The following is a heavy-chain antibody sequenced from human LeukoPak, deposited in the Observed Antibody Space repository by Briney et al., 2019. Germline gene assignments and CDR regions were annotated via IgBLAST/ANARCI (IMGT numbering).Heavy chain of an antibody. J-gene: IGHJ4*02. V-gene: IGHV1-69*13. D-gene: IGHD5-18*01. CDR2: IIPIFGTA. Sequence: GASVKLSCKASGGTFSSYAISWVRQAHGQGLEWMGGIIPIFGTANYAQKFQGRVTITADESTSTAYMELSSLRSEDTAVYYCARGRYSYGIDYWGQGTLVTVSS. CDR1: GGTFSSYA. CDR3: ARGRYSYGIDY.